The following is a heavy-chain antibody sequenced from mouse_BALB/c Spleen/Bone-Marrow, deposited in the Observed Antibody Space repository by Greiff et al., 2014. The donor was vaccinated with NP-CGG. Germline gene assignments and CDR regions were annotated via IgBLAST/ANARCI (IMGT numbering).Heavy chain of an antibody. CDR2: IHYSGST. CDR1: GYSITSGYS. D-gene: IGHD2-1*01. Sequence: DVKLVESGPDLVKPSQSPSLTCTVTGYSITSGYSWHWIRQFPGNKLEWMGYIHYSGSTNYNSSLKSRISITRDTSKNQFFLQLNSVTTEDTATYYCARREGNHAAWFAYWGQGTLVTVSA. CDR3: ARREGNHAAWFAY. V-gene: IGHV3-1*02. J-gene: IGHJ3*01.